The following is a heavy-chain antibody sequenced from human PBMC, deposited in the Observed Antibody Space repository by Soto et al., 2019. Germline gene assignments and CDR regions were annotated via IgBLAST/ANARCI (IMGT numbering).Heavy chain of an antibody. CDR2: IYYSGST. D-gene: IGHD3-10*01. CDR1: GGSISSSSYY. V-gene: IGHV4-39*01. CDR3: ARQGYITMVRGENRYYYYYGMDV. Sequence: SETLSLTCTVSGGSISSSSYYWGWIRQPPGKGLEWIGSIYYSGSTYYNPSLKSRVTISVDTSKNQFSLKLSSVTAADTAVYYCARQGYITMVRGENRYYYYYGMDVWGQGTTVTVSS. J-gene: IGHJ6*02.